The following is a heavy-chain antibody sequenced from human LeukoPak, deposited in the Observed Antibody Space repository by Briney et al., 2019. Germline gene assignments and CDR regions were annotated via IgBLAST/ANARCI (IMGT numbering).Heavy chain of an antibody. D-gene: IGHD6-13*01. CDR1: GGSFSGFH. Sequence: SETLSLTCAVYGGSFSGFHWNWIRQPPGKGLEWIGDINHSGSTHYNPSLTSRVTISVDPSKNQFSLNLTSVTAADTAVYYCAREGGSSWYDYWGQGTLVTVSS. V-gene: IGHV4-34*01. CDR2: INHSGST. CDR3: AREGGSSWYDY. J-gene: IGHJ4*02.